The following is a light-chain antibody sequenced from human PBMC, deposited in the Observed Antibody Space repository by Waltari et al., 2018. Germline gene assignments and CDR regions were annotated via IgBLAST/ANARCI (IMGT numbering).Light chain of an antibody. Sequence: DIQMTQSPSTLSASVGDSVIFSCRASQSISKWLAWYQQKPGKAPKLLIYQASTLESGVPSRFSGSGSGTEFTLTISSLQPEDFATYYCQQYNSYSLPSFGGGTKVEIK. V-gene: IGKV1-5*03. CDR3: QQYNSYSLPS. CDR1: QSISKW. J-gene: IGKJ4*01. CDR2: QAS.